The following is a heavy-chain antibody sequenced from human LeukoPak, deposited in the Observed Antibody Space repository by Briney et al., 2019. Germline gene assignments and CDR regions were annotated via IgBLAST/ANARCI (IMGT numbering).Heavy chain of an antibody. Sequence: GGSLRLSCASSGFSFSGYAMIWVRQAPGKGLELVSTISGSGASTFYADSVRGRFITSKDIPSNIVYLQMNSLRAEDTAVYYCAKSSRGYTNYYFDYWGQGTLVTVSS. CDR1: GFSFSGYA. D-gene: IGHD2-2*02. J-gene: IGHJ4*02. CDR2: ISGSGAST. V-gene: IGHV3-23*01. CDR3: AKSSRGYTNYYFDY.